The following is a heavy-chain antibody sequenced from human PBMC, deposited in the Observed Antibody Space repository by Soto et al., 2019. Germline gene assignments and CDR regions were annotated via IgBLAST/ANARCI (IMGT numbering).Heavy chain of an antibody. D-gene: IGHD2-8*01. J-gene: IGHJ3*02. CDR1: GYTFTGYY. CDR2: INPNSGDT. CDR3: ARVFILYYTGGAFDI. Sequence: QVQLVQSGAEVKKPGASVKVSCKASGYTFTGYYIHWVRQAPGQGLEWVAWINPNSGDTNYAQKFQGRVTMTRDTSISTAYMELSRLRSDDTAVYFCARVFILYYTGGAFDIWGQGTMVTVSS. V-gene: IGHV1-2*02.